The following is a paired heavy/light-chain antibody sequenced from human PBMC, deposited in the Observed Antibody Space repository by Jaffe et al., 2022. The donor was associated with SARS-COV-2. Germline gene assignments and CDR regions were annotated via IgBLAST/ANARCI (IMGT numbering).Light chain of an antibody. CDR2: DAS. V-gene: IGKV1-33*01. CDR1: QDIDNY. Sequence: DIQMTQSPSYLSASVGDRVTITCQASQDIDNYLNWYQQKPGEAPKFLISDASILETGVPSRFSGSGSGTDFTLTINNLQPEDIATYYCQQYAALPVTFGGGTKMGIK. J-gene: IGKJ4*01. CDR3: QQYAALPVT.
Heavy chain of an antibody. CDR1: GFTFGSYG. CDR3: ARDNFIVIEPMIPKYYGMDV. V-gene: IGHV3-33*01. Sequence: QVELVESGGAVVQPGRSLRLSCATSGFTFGSYGMHWVRQAPGKGLEWVAVIWYNGSKKYYGKSVKGRFTISRDNSKSTVDLQMNNLRVEDTAVYYCARDNFIVIEPMIPKYYGMDVWGQGTTVIVSS. J-gene: IGHJ6*02. D-gene: IGHD3-22*01. CDR2: IWYNGSKK.